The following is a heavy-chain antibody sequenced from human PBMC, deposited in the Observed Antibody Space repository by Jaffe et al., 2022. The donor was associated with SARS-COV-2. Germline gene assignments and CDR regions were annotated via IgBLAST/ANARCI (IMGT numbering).Heavy chain of an antibody. CDR3: ARDQGSSKWLLFDY. V-gene: IGHV3-7*01. J-gene: IGHJ4*02. Sequence: EVQLVESGGGLVQPGGSLRLSCAASGFTFSSYWMSWVRQAPGKGLEWVANIKQDGSEKYYVDSVKGRFTISRDNAKNSLYLQMNSLRAEDTAVYYCARDQGSSKWLLFDYWGQGTLVTVSS. CDR2: IKQDGSEK. D-gene: IGHD3-22*01. CDR1: GFTFSSYW.